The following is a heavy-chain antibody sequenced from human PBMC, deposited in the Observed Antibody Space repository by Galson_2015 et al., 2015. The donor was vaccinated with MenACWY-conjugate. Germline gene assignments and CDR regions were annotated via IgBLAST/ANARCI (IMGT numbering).Heavy chain of an antibody. CDR1: GYSFYSHF. CDR2: IYPDDSEX. D-gene: IGHD3-10*01. CDR3: ARRATVRRGVPELAFDI. V-gene: IGHV5-51*01. Sequence: QSGAEVKKPGESLRISCKGSGYSFYSHFIGWERKVPGKGMGXMGIIYPDDSEXRHGPSFQGQVTISADKSTSAAYLQWSSLKASDTAMYYCARRATVRRGVPELAFDIWAQGTMVTVSS. J-gene: IGHJ3*02.